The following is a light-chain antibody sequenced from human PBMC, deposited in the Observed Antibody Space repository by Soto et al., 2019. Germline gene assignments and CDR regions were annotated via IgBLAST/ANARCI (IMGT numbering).Light chain of an antibody. CDR3: QQLRMYPST. CDR1: QSISYY. Sequence: DIQMTQSPSSLSASVGDRVTITCRASQSISYYLNWYQQKQGRAPRLLIYSTSTLQSGVPSKFSGSASGTDFALTISSLQPEDVATYYCQQLRMYPSTFGGGTKVDIK. V-gene: IGKV1-39*01. J-gene: IGKJ4*01. CDR2: STS.